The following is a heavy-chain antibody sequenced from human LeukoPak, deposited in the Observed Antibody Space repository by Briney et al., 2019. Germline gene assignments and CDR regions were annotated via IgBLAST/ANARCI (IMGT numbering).Heavy chain of an antibody. CDR1: GGSISSGDYY. D-gene: IGHD5-24*01. V-gene: IGHV4-30-4*08. J-gene: IGHJ4*02. CDR3: ARADLAAITFDY. CDR2: IYYSGST. Sequence: SQTLSLTCTVSGGSISSGDYYWSWIRQPPGKGLEWIGYIYYSGSTYSNPSLKSRVTISVDTSKNQFSLKLSSVTAADTAVYYCARADLAAITFDYWGQGTLVTVSS.